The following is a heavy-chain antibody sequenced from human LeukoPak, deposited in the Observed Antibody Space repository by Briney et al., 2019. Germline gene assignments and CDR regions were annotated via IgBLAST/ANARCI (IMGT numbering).Heavy chain of an antibody. CDR3: AIDGYCSSTSCYILGGWFDP. J-gene: IGHJ5*02. V-gene: IGHV1-69*05. CDR2: IIPIFGTA. Sequence: GASVKVSCKASGGTFSSYAISWVRQAPGQGLEWMGGIIPIFGTANYAQKFQGRVTITTDESTSTAYMELSSLRSEDTAVYYCAIDGYCSSTSCYILGGWFDPWGQGTLVTVSS. D-gene: IGHD2-2*03. CDR1: GGTFSSYA.